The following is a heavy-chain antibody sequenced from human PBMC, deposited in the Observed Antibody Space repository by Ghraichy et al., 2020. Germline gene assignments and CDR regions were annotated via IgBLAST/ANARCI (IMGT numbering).Heavy chain of an antibody. V-gene: IGHV3-53*01. Sequence: GGSLRLSCAASGFSVRSNFMPWVRQAPGKGLEWVSVIYSGATTDYADSVKGRFTISRDNSRNTLFLQMNSLRAEDTAVYYCAKGGYSRGWYPKGPFDPWGQGTLVTVSS. CDR2: IYSGATT. J-gene: IGHJ5*02. CDR1: GFSVRSNF. D-gene: IGHD6-19*01. CDR3: AKGGYSRGWYPKGPFDP.